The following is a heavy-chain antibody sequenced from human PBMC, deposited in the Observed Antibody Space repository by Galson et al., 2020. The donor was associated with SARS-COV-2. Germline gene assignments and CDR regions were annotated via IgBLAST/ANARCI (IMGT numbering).Heavy chain of an antibody. V-gene: IGHV3-74*01. J-gene: IGHJ4*02. D-gene: IGHD2-2*01. Sequence: LHGESLKISCAVSGFTFSNHWMHWVRQAPGKGLVWVSRIDLGGTVKDYADSVKGRFTVSRDNARNTLYLQMSSLRDEDTAVYYCVRGSAAPGIDYWGQGTLVSVSS. CDR1: GFTFSNHW. CDR2: IDLGGTVK. CDR3: VRGSAAPGIDY.